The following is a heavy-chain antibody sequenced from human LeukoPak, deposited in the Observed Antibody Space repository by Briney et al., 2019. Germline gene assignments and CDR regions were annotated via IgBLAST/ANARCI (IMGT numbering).Heavy chain of an antibody. CDR1: GFTFSIYA. D-gene: IGHD3-10*01. CDR3: AKNRGARYYGVDV. CDR2: ISGSDGST. Sequence: GGSLRLSCAASGFTFSIYAMSWVRQAPGKGLEWVSSISGSDGSTYYADSVKGRFTISRDDSKNTLCLQMNSLRAEDTAIYYCAKNRGARYYGVDVWGQGTTVTVSS. V-gene: IGHV3-23*01. J-gene: IGHJ6*02.